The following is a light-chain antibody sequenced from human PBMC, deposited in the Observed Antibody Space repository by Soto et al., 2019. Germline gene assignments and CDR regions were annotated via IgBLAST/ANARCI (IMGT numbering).Light chain of an antibody. Sequence: DIQMTQSPSTLSASIGDRVTITCRASQYMSDWLAWYQQKPGKVPKLLISKASYLESGLPLRFSGSGSGRAFTLTISSLQPGDFATYYCQQYSSYPWTFGQGTKVEVK. CDR2: KAS. V-gene: IGKV1-5*03. J-gene: IGKJ1*01. CDR1: QYMSDW. CDR3: QQYSSYPWT.